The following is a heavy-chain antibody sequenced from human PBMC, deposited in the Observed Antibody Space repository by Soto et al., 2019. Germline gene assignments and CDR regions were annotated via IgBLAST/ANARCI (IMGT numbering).Heavy chain of an antibody. CDR1: GFTVSSNY. V-gene: IGHV3-53*01. J-gene: IGHJ3*02. Sequence: PGGSLRLSCAASGFTVSSNYMSWVRQAPGKGLEWVSVIYSGGSTYYADSVKGRFTISRDNSKNTLYLQMNSLRAEDTAVYYCATRYGDSYLDAFDIWGQGTMVTVSS. CDR2: IYSGGST. CDR3: ATRYGDSYLDAFDI. D-gene: IGHD4-17*01.